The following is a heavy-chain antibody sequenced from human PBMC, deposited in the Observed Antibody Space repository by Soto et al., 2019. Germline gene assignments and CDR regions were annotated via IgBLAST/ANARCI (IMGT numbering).Heavy chain of an antibody. Sequence: GSLRLSCAGSGFTFGTYSMNWVRQAAGKGLEWIAYISYDSDTIQYADSVRGRFTISRDNAKNSLYLQMNSLRDEDTAVYYCARLYYDYVWGQGTTVTVSS. J-gene: IGHJ6*02. D-gene: IGHD3-3*01. CDR1: GFTFGTYS. CDR2: ISYDSDTI. CDR3: ARLYYDYV. V-gene: IGHV3-48*02.